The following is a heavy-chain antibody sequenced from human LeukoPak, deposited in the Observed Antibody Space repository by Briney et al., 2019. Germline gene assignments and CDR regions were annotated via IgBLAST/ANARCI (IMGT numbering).Heavy chain of an antibody. J-gene: IGHJ4*02. CDR2: IYYTGNT. V-gene: IGHV4-59*01. Sequence: KPSETLSLTCAVSGGSITTYYWTWIRQPPGQALEWIGYIYYTGNTKYNPSLESRVTMSIDTSKNEFSLKIYSVNAADTAVYFCASGSVVTALDQWGQGSLVAVCS. CDR1: GGSITTYY. CDR3: ASGSVVTALDQ. D-gene: IGHD2-21*02.